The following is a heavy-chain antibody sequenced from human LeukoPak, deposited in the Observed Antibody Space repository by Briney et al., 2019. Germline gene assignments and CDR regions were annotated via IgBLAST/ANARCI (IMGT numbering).Heavy chain of an antibody. CDR2: IYYSGST. CDR1: GGSISSYY. V-gene: IGHV4-59*01. D-gene: IGHD3-10*01. Sequence: SETLSLTWTVSGGSISSYYWSWIRQPPGKGLEWIGYIYYSGSTNYNPSLKSRVTISVNTSKNQFSLKLSSVTAADTAVYYCARSSSGSYYNFYYYYGMDVWGKGTTVTVSS. J-gene: IGHJ6*04. CDR3: ARSSSGSYYNFYYYYGMDV.